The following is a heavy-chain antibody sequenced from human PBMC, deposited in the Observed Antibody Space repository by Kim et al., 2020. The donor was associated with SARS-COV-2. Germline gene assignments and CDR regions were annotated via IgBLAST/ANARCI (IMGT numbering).Heavy chain of an antibody. V-gene: IGHV1-8*01. CDR2: SGNA. J-gene: IGHJ6*02. Sequence: SGNAGYAQKFQGRLTMTRNTSTSTADMELSSMRSGDTAVYYCARGYAMDVWGQGTTVTVSS. CDR3: ARGYAMDV.